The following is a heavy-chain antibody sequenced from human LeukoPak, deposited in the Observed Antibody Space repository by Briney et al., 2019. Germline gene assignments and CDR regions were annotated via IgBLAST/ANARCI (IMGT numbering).Heavy chain of an antibody. CDR2: IYFSGST. D-gene: IGHD6-13*01. J-gene: IGHJ4*02. Sequence: SGTLSLTCTVSGGSISSYYWSWIRQPPGKGLEWIGYIYFSGSTKYNPSLKSRVTISVDTSKNQFSLKLNSVTAADTAVYYCARHPGSNWYADRWGQGTLVTVSS. V-gene: IGHV4-59*08. CDR3: ARHPGSNWYADR. CDR1: GGSISSYY.